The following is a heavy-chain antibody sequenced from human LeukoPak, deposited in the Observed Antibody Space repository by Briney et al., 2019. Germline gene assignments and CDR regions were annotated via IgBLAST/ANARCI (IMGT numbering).Heavy chain of an antibody. D-gene: IGHD3-10*01. J-gene: IGHJ4*02. CDR3: ARARITMVSYYFDY. V-gene: IGHV4-61*01. CDR2: IYYSGST. CDR1: GGSVSSGCYY. Sequence: SETLSLTCTVSGGSVSSGCYYWSWIRQPPGRGLEWIGYIYYSGSTNYNPSLKSRVTISVDTSKNQFSLKLSSVTAADTAVYYCARARITMVSYYFDYWGQGTLVTVSS.